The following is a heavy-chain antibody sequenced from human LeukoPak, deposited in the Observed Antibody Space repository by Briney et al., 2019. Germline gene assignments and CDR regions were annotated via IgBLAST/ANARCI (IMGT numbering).Heavy chain of an antibody. V-gene: IGHV3-74*01. CDR3: VQSSPTIDY. CDR1: GFTFSNYW. D-gene: IGHD5-12*01. Sequence: PGGSLRLSCSASGFTFSNYWMHWVRQVPGKGLVWVSRINSDGSSTTYADSVKGRFTISRDSAKNTMYLQMNSLRVEDTAVYYCVQSSPTIDYWGQGTLVTVSS. CDR2: INSDGSST. J-gene: IGHJ4*02.